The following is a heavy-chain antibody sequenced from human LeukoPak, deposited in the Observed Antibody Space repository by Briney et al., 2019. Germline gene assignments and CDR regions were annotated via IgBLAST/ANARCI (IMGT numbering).Heavy chain of an antibody. CDR2: IYYSGST. V-gene: IGHV4-39*01. CDR1: GGSISSSSYY. D-gene: IGHD2-21*01. CDR3: ARSQKVIVVVTHLFDP. J-gene: IGHJ5*02. Sequence: SETLSLTCTVSGGSISSSSYYWGWIRQPPGKGLEWIGSIYYSGSTYYNPSLKGRVTISVDTSKNQFSLKLSSVTAADTAVYYSARSQKVIVVVTHLFDPWGQGTLVTVYS.